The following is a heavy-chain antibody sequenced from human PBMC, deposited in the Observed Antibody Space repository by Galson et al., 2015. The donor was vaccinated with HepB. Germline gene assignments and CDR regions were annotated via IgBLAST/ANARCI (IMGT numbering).Heavy chain of an antibody. D-gene: IGHD2-2*01. CDR3: ARVPAAATYFDY. J-gene: IGHJ4*02. Sequence: SETLSLTCAVYGGSFSGYYWSWIRQPPGKGLEWIGEINHSGSTNYNPSLKSRVTISVDTSKNQFSLKLSSVTAADTAVYYCARVPAAATYFDYWGQGTLVTVSS. CDR2: INHSGST. CDR1: GGSFSGYY. V-gene: IGHV4-34*01.